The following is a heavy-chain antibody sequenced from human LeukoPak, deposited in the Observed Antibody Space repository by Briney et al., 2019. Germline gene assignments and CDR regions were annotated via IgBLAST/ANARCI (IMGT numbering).Heavy chain of an antibody. CDR3: ARARRDYGSSFDY. J-gene: IGHJ4*02. CDR1: RGSVTSYY. D-gene: IGHD4-17*01. Sequence: SETLSLTCTVSRGSVTSYYWTWIRQPPGKGLEWLGEINHSGSTNYNPSLKSRVTISVDTSKKQFFLKLNSVTAADTAVYYCARARRDYGSSFDYWGQGNLVTVSS. V-gene: IGHV4-34*01. CDR2: INHSGST.